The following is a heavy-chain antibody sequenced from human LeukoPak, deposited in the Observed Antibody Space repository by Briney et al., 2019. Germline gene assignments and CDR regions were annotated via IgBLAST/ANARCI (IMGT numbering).Heavy chain of an antibody. V-gene: IGHV4-30-4*08. CDR1: GGSISSGDYY. D-gene: IGHD3-10*01. J-gene: IGHJ4*02. Sequence: PSETLSLTRTVSGGSISSGDYYWSWIRQPPGKGLEWIGYIYYSGSTYYNPSLKSRVTISVDTSKNQFSLELSSVTAADTAVYYCARQYYYGSGRTDYWGQGTLVTVSS. CDR3: ARQYYYGSGRTDY. CDR2: IYYSGST.